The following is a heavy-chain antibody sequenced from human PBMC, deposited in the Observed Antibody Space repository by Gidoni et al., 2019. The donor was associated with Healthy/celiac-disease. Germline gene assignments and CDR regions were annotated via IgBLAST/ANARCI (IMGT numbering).Heavy chain of an antibody. Sequence: EVQLVESGGGLVQPGGSLRLSCAASGFTFSSYSMNWVRQAPGKGLEWVSYISSSSSTIYYADSLKGRFTISRDNAKNSLYLQMNSLRAEDTAVYYCASFALGGSLYYGMDVWGQGTTVTVSS. D-gene: IGHD1-26*01. CDR3: ASFALGGSLYYGMDV. CDR1: GFTFSSYS. CDR2: ISSSSSTI. J-gene: IGHJ6*02. V-gene: IGHV3-48*01.